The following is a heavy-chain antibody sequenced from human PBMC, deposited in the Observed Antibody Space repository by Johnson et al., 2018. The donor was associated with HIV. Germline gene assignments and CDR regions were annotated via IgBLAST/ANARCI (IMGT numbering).Heavy chain of an antibody. J-gene: IGHJ3*02. V-gene: IGHV3-20*01. CDR1: GFTFDDYG. Sequence: AQLVESGGGVVRPGGSLRLSCAASGFTFDDYGMSWVRQAPGKGLEWVSGISGSGENTHSADSVKGRFTISRDNAKNPLYLQMNSLRAEDTAVYDCAREDMTMIVGGHAFDIWGQGTMVTVSS. D-gene: IGHD3-22*01. CDR3: AREDMTMIVGGHAFDI. CDR2: ISGSGENT.